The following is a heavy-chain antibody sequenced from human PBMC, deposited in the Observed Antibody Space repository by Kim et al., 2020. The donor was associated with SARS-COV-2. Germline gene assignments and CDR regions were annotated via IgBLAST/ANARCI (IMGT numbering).Heavy chain of an antibody. D-gene: IGHD4-17*01. V-gene: IGHV3-48*02. CDR1: GFTFSSYS. CDR2: ISSSSSTI. CDR3: ASGRPRPVTTSPSDY. J-gene: IGHJ4*02. Sequence: GGSLRLSCAASGFTFSSYSMNWVRQAPGKGLEWVSYISSSSSTIYYADSVKGRFTISRDNAKNSLYLQMNSLRDEDTAVYYCASGRPRPVTTSPSDYWGQGTLVTVSS.